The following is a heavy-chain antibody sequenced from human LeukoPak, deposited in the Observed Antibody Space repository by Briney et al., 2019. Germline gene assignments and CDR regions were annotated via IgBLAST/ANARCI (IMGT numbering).Heavy chain of an antibody. CDR2: IFYSGST. V-gene: IGHV4-39*01. Sequence: SETLSLTCTVSGGSLSSSGYYWSWIRQPPGKGLEWIGNIFYSGSTYYSPSLKSRVTISVDTSKNQFSLKLSSVTAADTAVYYCASFYSSSSGSWFDPWGQGTLVTVSS. J-gene: IGHJ5*02. CDR1: GGSLSSSGYY. D-gene: IGHD6-6*01. CDR3: ASFYSSSSGSWFDP.